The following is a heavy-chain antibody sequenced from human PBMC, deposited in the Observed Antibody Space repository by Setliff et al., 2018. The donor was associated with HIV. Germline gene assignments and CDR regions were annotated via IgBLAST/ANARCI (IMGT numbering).Heavy chain of an antibody. CDR3: ARGLSCASTRCYTYYYYYYGLDV. CDR1: GGSLTNYY. V-gene: IGHV4-34*01. D-gene: IGHD3-16*01. Sequence: SETLSLTCAVYGGSLTNYYWSWFRQSPGKGLEWIGEVTDDGSVNYNPSLKSRVTISLVTSKAQFSLKLDSVTAADTAVYYCARGLSCASTRCYTYYYYYYGLDVWGQGTTVTVSS. CDR2: VTDDGSV. J-gene: IGHJ6*02.